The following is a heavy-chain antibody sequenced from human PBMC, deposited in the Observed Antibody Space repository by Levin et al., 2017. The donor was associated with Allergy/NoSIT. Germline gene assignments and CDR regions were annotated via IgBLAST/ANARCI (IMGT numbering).Heavy chain of an antibody. D-gene: IGHD3-22*01. CDR1: GGSFSGYY. CDR2: INHSGST. Sequence: SQTLSLTCAVYGGSFSGYYWSWIRQPPGKGLEWIGEINHSGSTNYNPSLKSRVTISVDTSKNQFSLKLSSVTAADTAVYYCARGKNYYEYGMDVWGQGTTVTVSS. J-gene: IGHJ6*02. CDR3: ARGKNYYEYGMDV. V-gene: IGHV4-34*01.